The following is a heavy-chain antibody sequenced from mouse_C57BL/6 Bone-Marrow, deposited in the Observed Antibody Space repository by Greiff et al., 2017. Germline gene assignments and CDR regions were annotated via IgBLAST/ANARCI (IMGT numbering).Heavy chain of an antibody. CDR1: GFNIKDDY. CDR2: IDPENGDT. CDR3: TTWLRRWWYFDV. Sequence: LQQSGAELVRPGASVKLSCTASGFNIKDDYMHWVKQRPEQGLEWIGWIDPENGDTEYASKFQGKATITADTSSNTAYLQLSSLTSEDTSVYYCTTWLRRWWYFDVWGTGTTVTVSS. D-gene: IGHD2-2*01. J-gene: IGHJ1*03. V-gene: IGHV14-4*01.